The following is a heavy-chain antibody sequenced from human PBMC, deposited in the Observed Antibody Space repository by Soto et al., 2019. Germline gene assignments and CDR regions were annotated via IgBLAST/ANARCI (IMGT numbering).Heavy chain of an antibody. CDR2: IYYSGST. V-gene: IGHV4-30-4*01. CDR3: ASYDSSGYYYDDY. D-gene: IGHD3-22*01. J-gene: IGHJ4*02. CDR1: GGSIGSGDYY. Sequence: PSRTFTVYGGSIGSGDYYWSWIRQPPGKGLEWIGYIYYSGSTYYNPSLKSRVTISVDTSKNQFSLKLSSVTAADTAVYYWASYDSSGYYYDDYSGQGTVVTVSS.